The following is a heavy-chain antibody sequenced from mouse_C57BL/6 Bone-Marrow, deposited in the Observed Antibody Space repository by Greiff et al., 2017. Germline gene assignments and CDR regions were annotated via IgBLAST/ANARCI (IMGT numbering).Heavy chain of an antibody. Sequence: VQLQQSGPELVKPGASVKISCKASGYTFTDYYMNWVKQSHGKSLEWIGDINPNNGGTSYNQKFKGKATLTVDKSSSTAYMELRSLTSEDSAVYYCARRVIYYGSREGFAYWGQGTLVTVSA. V-gene: IGHV1-26*01. CDR3: ARRVIYYGSREGFAY. CDR2: INPNNGGT. CDR1: GYTFTDYY. J-gene: IGHJ3*01. D-gene: IGHD1-1*01.